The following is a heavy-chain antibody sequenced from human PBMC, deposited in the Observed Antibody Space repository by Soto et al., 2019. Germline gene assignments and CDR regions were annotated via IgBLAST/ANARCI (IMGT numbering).Heavy chain of an antibody. CDR1: GFTFSIYA. D-gene: IGHD3-22*01. CDR3: AKDDDYYDSSGYGY. J-gene: IGHJ4*02. CDR2: ISGSGGST. Sequence: GGSLRLSCAASGFTFSIYAMSWVRHAPGKGLEWVSAISGSGGSTYYADSVKGRFTISRDNSKNTLYLQMNSLRAEDTAVYYCAKDDDYYDSSGYGYWGQGTLVTVSS. V-gene: IGHV3-23*01.